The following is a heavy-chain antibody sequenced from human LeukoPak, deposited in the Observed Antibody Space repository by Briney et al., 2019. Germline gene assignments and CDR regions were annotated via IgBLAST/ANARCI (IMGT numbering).Heavy chain of an antibody. J-gene: IGHJ4*02. CDR3: AKGQATDYDSSGYYMDY. CDR1: GFTFSSYA. CDR2: ISGSGGST. D-gene: IGHD3-22*01. V-gene: IGHV3-23*01. Sequence: GGSLRLSCAASGFTFSSYAMRWVRQAPGKGLEWVSAISGSGGSTYYADSVKGRFTISRDNSKNTLYLQMNSLRAEDTAVYYCAKGQATDYDSSGYYMDYWGQGTLVTVSS.